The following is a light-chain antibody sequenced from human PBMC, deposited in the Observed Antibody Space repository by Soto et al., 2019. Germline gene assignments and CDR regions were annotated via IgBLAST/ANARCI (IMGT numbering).Light chain of an antibody. CDR2: AAS. CDR3: QKNFSSPSIT. V-gene: IGKV1-39*01. J-gene: IGKJ5*01. CDR1: HDIGTF. Sequence: DIPVTQSPSSMSASVGDIVTLTCRASHDIGTFLNWYQQRPGEAPKLMIYAASNLKTGVPFRFSGSGSGTEFTLTISSLQPEDFATYYCQKNFSSPSITFGQGTRLEIK.